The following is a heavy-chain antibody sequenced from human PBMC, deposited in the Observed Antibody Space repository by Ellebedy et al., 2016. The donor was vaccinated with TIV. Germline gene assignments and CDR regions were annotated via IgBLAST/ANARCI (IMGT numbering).Heavy chain of an antibody. V-gene: IGHV1-69*13. CDR1: GYTFTSYG. Sequence: ASVKVSCKASGYTFTSYGISWVRQAPGQGLEWMGGIIPIFGTANYAQKFQGRVTITADESTSTAYMELSSLRSEDTAVYYCAREGADGMDVWGQGTMVTVSS. CDR3: AREGADGMDV. D-gene: IGHD3-16*01. CDR2: IIPIFGTA. J-gene: IGHJ6*02.